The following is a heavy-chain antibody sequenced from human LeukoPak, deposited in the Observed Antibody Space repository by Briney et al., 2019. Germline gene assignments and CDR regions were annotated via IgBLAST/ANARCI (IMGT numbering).Heavy chain of an antibody. Sequence: GGSLRLSCAASGFTFSSYGMHWVRQAPGKGLEWVAVIWYDGSNKYYADSVKGRFTISRDNSKSTLYLQTNSLRAEDTAVYYCARGSYSDSSGHDYFDYWGQGTLVTVSS. CDR2: IWYDGSNK. CDR3: ARGSYSDSSGHDYFDY. D-gene: IGHD3-22*01. J-gene: IGHJ4*02. V-gene: IGHV3-33*01. CDR1: GFTFSSYG.